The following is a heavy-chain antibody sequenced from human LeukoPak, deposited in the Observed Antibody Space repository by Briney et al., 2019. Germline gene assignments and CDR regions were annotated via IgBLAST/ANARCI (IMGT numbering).Heavy chain of an antibody. V-gene: IGHV4-59*01. CDR3: ARSGGNLGVDY. CDR2: IYYSGST. Sequence: SETLSLTCTVFGGSISSYYRSWIRQPPGKGLEWIGYIYYSGSTSYNPSLKSRVTMSVDTSKDQFSLKLSSVTAADTAMYYCARSGGNLGVDYWGQGTLVTVSS. D-gene: IGHD4-23*01. CDR1: GGSISSYY. J-gene: IGHJ4*02.